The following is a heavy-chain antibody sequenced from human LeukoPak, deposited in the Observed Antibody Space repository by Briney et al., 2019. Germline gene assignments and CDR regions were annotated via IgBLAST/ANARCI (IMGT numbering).Heavy chain of an antibody. Sequence: SVTVSCMASGGTFSSYAISWVRQAPGHGLEWMGGIIPIFGTANYAQKFQGRVTITADESTSTAYMELSSLRSENTAVYYCARDPRPDFDYGDSEYFQHWGQGTLVTVSS. V-gene: IGHV1-69*13. CDR2: IIPIFGTA. D-gene: IGHD4-17*01. CDR3: ARDPRPDFDYGDSEYFQH. J-gene: IGHJ1*01. CDR1: GGTFSSYA.